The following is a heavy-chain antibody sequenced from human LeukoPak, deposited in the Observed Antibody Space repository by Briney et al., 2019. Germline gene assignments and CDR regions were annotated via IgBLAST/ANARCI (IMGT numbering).Heavy chain of an antibody. J-gene: IGHJ3*02. CDR2: ISGSGGST. CDR3: AKDVLDYGSGSWILTNAFDI. CDR1: GFTFSSYA. Sequence: GGSLRLSCAASGFTFSSYAMSWVRQAPGKGLEWVSAISGSGGSTYYADSVEGRFTISRDNSKNTLYLQMNSLRAEDTAVYYCAKDVLDYGSGSWILTNAFDIWGQGTMVTVSS. V-gene: IGHV3-23*01. D-gene: IGHD3-10*01.